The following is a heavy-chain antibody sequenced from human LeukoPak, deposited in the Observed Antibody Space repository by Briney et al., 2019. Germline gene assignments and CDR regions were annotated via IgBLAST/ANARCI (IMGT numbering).Heavy chain of an antibody. J-gene: IGHJ4*02. CDR1: GFSLSTSGMC. CDR3: ARMVRVVVATTAAYYFDY. CDR2: IDWDDDK. Sequence: SGPTLVNPTQTLTLTCTSSGFSLSTSGMCVNWIRQPPGKALEWLARIDWDDDKYYSTSLKTRLTISKDTSKNQVVLTMTDMDPVDTATYYCARMVRVVVATTAAYYFDYWGQGSLVTVSS. D-gene: IGHD3-22*01. V-gene: IGHV2-70*11.